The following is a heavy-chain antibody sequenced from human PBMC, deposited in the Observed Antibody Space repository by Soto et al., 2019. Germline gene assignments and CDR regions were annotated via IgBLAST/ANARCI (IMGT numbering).Heavy chain of an antibody. CDR1: VVSISSGGYY. Sequence: SETLSLTCTFSVVSISSGGYYCSWIRQHPWKGLEWIGYIYYSGSTYYNPSLKSRVTISVDTSKNQFSLKLSSVTAADTAVYYCARSYDSSPNWFDPWGQGTLVTVSS. CDR3: ARSYDSSPNWFDP. D-gene: IGHD3-22*01. V-gene: IGHV4-31*03. CDR2: IYYSGST. J-gene: IGHJ5*02.